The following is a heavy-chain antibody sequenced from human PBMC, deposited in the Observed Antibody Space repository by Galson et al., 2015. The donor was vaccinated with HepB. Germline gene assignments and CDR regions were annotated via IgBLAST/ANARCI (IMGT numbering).Heavy chain of an antibody. CDR1: GFSFSSYG. CDR2: IRYDGTNE. CDR3: AKESTAATKNWFAP. V-gene: IGHV3-30*02. J-gene: IGHJ5*02. D-gene: IGHD5-12*01. Sequence: SLRLSCAASGFSFSSYGMHWVRQAPGKGLEWVSFIRYDGTNEYYADSVKGRFTISRDNSKNALYLQMNSLRAEDTAVYYCAKESTAATKNWFAPGGQGTLVTVSS.